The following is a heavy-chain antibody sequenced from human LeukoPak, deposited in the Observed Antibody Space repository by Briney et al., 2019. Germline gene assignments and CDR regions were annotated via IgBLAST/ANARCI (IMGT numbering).Heavy chain of an antibody. CDR3: ARGGVTTIWFDP. CDR1: GGTFSSYA. Sequence: SVKVSCKASGGTFSSYAISWVRQAPGQGLEWMGGIIPIFGTANYAQKFQGRVTITTDESTSTAYMELSNLRSEDTAVYYCARGGVTTIWFDPWGQGTLVTVSS. J-gene: IGHJ5*02. CDR2: IIPIFGTA. D-gene: IGHD4-11*01. V-gene: IGHV1-69*05.